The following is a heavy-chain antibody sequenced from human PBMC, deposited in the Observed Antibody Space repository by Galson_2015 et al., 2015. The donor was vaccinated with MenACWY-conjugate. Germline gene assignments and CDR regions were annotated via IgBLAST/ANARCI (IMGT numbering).Heavy chain of an antibody. CDR2: IYYSGSA. CDR3: ARTIKEVRGVDDAFDI. Sequence: SETLSLTCTVSGVSISSSSHYWGWIRQSPGKGLEWIGSIYYSGSAYYNPSLESRVTISLDTSKNQFSLKLSSVTAADTAVYYCARTIKEVRGVDDAFDIWAKGQWSPSPQ. J-gene: IGHJ3*02. CDR1: GVSISSSSHY. V-gene: IGHV4-39*07. D-gene: IGHD3-10*01.